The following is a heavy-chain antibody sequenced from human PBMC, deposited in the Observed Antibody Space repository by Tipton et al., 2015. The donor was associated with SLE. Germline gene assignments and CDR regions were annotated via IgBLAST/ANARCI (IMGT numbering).Heavy chain of an antibody. D-gene: IGHD3/OR15-3a*01. CDR1: GYSISSGYY. CDR2: MYHSGST. CDR3: ARGATVDWDRVAFDS. Sequence: TLSLTCAVSGYSISSGYYWGWIRQPPGKGLEWIGSMYHSGSTKYNPSLKSRVTISVDTSKNQFSLKLSSVTAADTAVYYCARGATVDWDRVAFDSWGQGTLVTVSS. J-gene: IGHJ4*02. V-gene: IGHV4-38-2*01.